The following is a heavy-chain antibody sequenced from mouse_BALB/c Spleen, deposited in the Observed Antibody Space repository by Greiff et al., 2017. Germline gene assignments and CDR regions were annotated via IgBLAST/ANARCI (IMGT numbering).Heavy chain of an antibody. V-gene: IGHV1-9*01. CDR3: ARINYGSSYAAMDY. CDR2: ILPGSGST. CDR1: GYTFSSYW. Sequence: VQLQQSGSELMKPGASVKISCKATGYTFSSYWIEWVKQRPGHGLEWIGEILPGSGSTNYNEKFKGKATFTADTSSNTAYMQLSSLTSEDSAVYYCARINYGSSYAAMDYWGQGTSVTVSS. D-gene: IGHD1-1*01. J-gene: IGHJ4*01.